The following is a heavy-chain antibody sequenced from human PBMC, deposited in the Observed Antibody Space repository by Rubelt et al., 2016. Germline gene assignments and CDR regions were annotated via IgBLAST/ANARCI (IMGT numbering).Heavy chain of an antibody. V-gene: IGHV4-34*02. CDR1: DGSFSGYY. D-gene: IGHD2-21*01. CDR2: IYYSGST. Sequence: QAPLLQWGAGLLKPSETLSLICGFSDGSFSGYYWSWIRQPPGTGLEWIGYIYYSGSTNYNPSLKSRVTISVDTSKNQFSLKLSSVTAADTAVYYCVTYGGTYQFDDWGQGTLVTVSS. J-gene: IGHJ4*02. CDR3: VTYGGTYQFDD.